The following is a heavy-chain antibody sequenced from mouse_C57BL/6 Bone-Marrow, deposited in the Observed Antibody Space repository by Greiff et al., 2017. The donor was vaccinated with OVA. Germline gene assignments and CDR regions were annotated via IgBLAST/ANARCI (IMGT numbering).Heavy chain of an antibody. D-gene: IGHD1-1*01. J-gene: IGHJ1*03. V-gene: IGHV2-2*01. CDR3: ARITTVGRYFDV. Sequence: VKLVESGPGLVQPSQSLSITCTVSGFSLTSYGVHWVRQSPGKGLEWLGVIWSGGSTDYNAAFISRLSISKDNSKSQVFFKMNSLQADDTAIYYCARITTVGRYFDVWGTGTTVTVSS. CDR2: IWSGGST. CDR1: GFSLTSYG.